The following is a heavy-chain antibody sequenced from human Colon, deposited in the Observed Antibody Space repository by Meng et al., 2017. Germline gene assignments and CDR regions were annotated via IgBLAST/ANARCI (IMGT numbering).Heavy chain of an antibody. Sequence: QVRLQESGPGRVQPSQTLSLTCTVSGGSISSGDYYWSWIRQPPGKGLEWIGYIYYSGSTYSNASLKSRVTISIDRSKNQFSLKLSSVTAADTAVYYCARDRKHYGERGWFDPWGQGTLVTVSS. J-gene: IGHJ5*02. D-gene: IGHD4-17*01. V-gene: IGHV4-30-4*01. CDR2: IYYSGST. CDR1: GGSISSGDYY. CDR3: ARDRKHYGERGWFDP.